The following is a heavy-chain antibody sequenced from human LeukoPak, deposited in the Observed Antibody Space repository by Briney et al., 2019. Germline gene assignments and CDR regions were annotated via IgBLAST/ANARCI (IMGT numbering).Heavy chain of an antibody. CDR1: GGTFRRYD. J-gene: IGHJ3*02. Sequence: SVKVSCKASGGTFRRYDINWVRQAPGQGLEWMGGIIPLFRTTTYAQKFQGRLTITTDDSSSTAYMELSTLRSEDTAVYYCARGRDLAVNDAFNIWGQGTVVTVSS. CDR2: IIPLFRTT. CDR3: ARGRDLAVNDAFNI. D-gene: IGHD3-22*01. V-gene: IGHV1-69*05.